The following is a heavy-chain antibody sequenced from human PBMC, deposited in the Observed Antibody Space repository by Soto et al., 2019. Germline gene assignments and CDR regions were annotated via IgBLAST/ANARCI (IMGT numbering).Heavy chain of an antibody. CDR1: GFTFSSYA. CDR3: ATRFCGGSCKNAFDI. Sequence: GGSLRLSCAASGFTFSSYAMSWVRQAPGKGLEWVSAISGSGGSTYYADSVKGRFTISRDNSKNTLYLQMNSLRAEDTAVYYCATRFCGGSCKNAFDIWGQGTMVTVSS. D-gene: IGHD2-15*01. J-gene: IGHJ3*02. CDR2: ISGSGGST. V-gene: IGHV3-23*01.